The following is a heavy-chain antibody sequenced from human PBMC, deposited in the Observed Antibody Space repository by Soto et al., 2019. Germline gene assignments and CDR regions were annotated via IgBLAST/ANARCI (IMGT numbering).Heavy chain of an antibody. CDR3: ARVEGYSGYGPFDY. CDR2: IIPIFGTA. Sequence: ASVKVSCKASGGTFSSYAISWVRQAPGQGLEWMGGIIPIFGTANYAQKFQGRVTITADESTSTAYMELSSLRSEDTAVYYCARVEGYSGYGPFDYWGQGTLVTVSS. D-gene: IGHD5-12*01. V-gene: IGHV1-69*13. J-gene: IGHJ4*02. CDR1: GGTFSSYA.